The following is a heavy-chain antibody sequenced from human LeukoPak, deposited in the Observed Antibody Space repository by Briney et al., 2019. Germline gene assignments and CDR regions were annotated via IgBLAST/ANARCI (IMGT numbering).Heavy chain of an antibody. J-gene: IGHJ4*02. V-gene: IGHV3-23*01. D-gene: IGHD3/OR15-3a*01. CDR1: GITLSNYG. Sequence: GGSLRLSCAVSGITLSNYGMSWVRQAPGKGLEWVAGISDSGGSTKYADSVKGRFTISRDNPKNTLFLQMNSLRADDTAVYFCAKRGVVIRVFLVGFHKEAYYFESWGQGALVTVSS. CDR3: AKRGVVIRVFLVGFHKEAYYFES. CDR2: ISDSGGST.